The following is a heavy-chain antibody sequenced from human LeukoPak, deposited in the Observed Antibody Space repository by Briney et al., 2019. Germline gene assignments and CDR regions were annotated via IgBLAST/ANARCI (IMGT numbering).Heavy chain of an antibody. J-gene: IGHJ4*02. CDR1: GFTFSDYS. CDR3: ARSSGYPFFDY. V-gene: IGHV3-48*01. CDR2: ITSTSDTI. D-gene: IGHD3-22*01. Sequence: GGSLRLSCEASGFTFSDYSMNWVRQAPGEGLEWLSYITSTSDTIYYADSVKGPFTSSRDNAKNSVYLQMNSLRAEDTAVYYCARSSGYPFFDYWGQGTLVTVSS.